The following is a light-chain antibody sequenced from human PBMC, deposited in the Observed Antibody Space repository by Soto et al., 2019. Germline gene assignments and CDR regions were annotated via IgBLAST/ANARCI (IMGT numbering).Light chain of an antibody. V-gene: IGKV1-9*01. J-gene: IGKJ5*01. CDR1: QGIGSY. CDR2: DAS. CDR3: QQRNYWQVT. Sequence: IQLTQSPSSLSASVGDRVTITCRASQGIGSYLAWYQQKPGEAPKLLIFDASTLQSGVPSRFSGSGSGTDFTLTISSLQAEDFAVYYCQQRNYWQVTFGHGTRLEIK.